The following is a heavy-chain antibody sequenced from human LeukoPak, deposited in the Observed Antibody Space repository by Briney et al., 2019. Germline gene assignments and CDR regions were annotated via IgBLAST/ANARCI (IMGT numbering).Heavy chain of an antibody. CDR1: GFTFSSYA. Sequence: PGRSLRLSCAASGFTFSSYAMHWVRQAPGKGLEWVAVISYDGSNKYSADSVKGRFTISRDNSKNTLYLQMSSLRAEDTAVYYCARDCTNGVCYRTLGYWGQGTLVTVSS. V-gene: IGHV3-30-3*01. CDR3: ARDCTNGVCYRTLGY. CDR2: ISYDGSNK. D-gene: IGHD2-8*01. J-gene: IGHJ4*02.